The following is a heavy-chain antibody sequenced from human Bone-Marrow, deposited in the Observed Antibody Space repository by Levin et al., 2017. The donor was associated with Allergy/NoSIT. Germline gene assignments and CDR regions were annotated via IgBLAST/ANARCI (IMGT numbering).Heavy chain of an antibody. CDR1: GYSFTSYW. CDR3: ARATLYSEYCWFDP. J-gene: IGHJ5*02. D-gene: IGHD1-26*01. V-gene: IGHV5-51*01. Sequence: GESLKISCKGSGYSFTSYWIGWVRQMPGKGLEWMGVIDPGDSDTRYSPSFQGQVTISADKSINTAYLQWSSLKASDTAMYYCARATLYSEYCWFDPWGQGTLVTVSS. CDR2: IDPGDSDT.